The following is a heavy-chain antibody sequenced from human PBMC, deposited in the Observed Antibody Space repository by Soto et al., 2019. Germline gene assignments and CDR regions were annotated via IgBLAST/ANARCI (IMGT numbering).Heavy chain of an antibody. V-gene: IGHV1-8*01. CDR3: ARSGYDPGAYYCDY. CDR1: GYTFTSYD. J-gene: IGHJ4*02. Sequence: QVQLVQSGAEVKKPGASVKVSCKASGYTFTSYDINWVRQATGQGLEWMGWMNPNSGNTGYAQKFQGRVTITRNTSISTADMELSSLRSEATAVYYCARSGYDPGAYYCDYWGQGTLVTFSS. CDR2: MNPNSGNT. D-gene: IGHD5-12*01.